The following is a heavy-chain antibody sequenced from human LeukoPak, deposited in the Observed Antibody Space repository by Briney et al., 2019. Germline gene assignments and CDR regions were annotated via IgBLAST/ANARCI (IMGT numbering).Heavy chain of an antibody. CDR2: IYSGGST. D-gene: IGHD3-22*01. V-gene: IGHV3-53*01. Sequence: GGSLRLSCAASGFTFSSYGMSWVRQAPGKGLEWVSVIYSGGSTYYADSVKGRFTISRDNSKNTLYLQMNSLRAEDTAVYYCARDDSRQKGFDYWGQGTLVTVSS. CDR1: GFTFSSYG. J-gene: IGHJ4*02. CDR3: ARDDSRQKGFDY.